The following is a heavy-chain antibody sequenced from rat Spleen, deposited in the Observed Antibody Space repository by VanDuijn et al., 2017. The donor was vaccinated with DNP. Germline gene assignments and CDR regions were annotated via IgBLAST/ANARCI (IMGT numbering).Heavy chain of an antibody. CDR1: GFNFEDFW. D-gene: IGHD4-2*01. J-gene: IGHJ3*01. CDR2: INEDSSIM. Sequence: EVKLVESGGGLVQPGRSLKLSCAVSGFNFEDFWMGWIRQAPGKGLEWIGKINEDSSIMNYGPAMRDKISFSRDNAQNTLYLHMSELGSEDTGIYYCVTRGDPYDNWFAYWGRGTLVTVS. V-gene: IGHV4-2*01. CDR3: VTRGDPYDNWFAY.